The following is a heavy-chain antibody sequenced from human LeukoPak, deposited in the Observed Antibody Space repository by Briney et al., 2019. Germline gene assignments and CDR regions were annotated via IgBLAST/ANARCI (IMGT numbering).Heavy chain of an antibody. J-gene: IGHJ4*02. Sequence: ASVKVSCKVSGYTLTELSMHWVRQAPGKGLEWMGGFDPEDGETIYAQKFQGRVTMTEDTPTDTAYMELSSLRSEDTAVYYCATVVTMVRGAYYFDYWGQGTLVTVSS. CDR1: GYTLTELS. CDR2: FDPEDGET. D-gene: IGHD3-10*01. CDR3: ATVVTMVRGAYYFDY. V-gene: IGHV1-24*01.